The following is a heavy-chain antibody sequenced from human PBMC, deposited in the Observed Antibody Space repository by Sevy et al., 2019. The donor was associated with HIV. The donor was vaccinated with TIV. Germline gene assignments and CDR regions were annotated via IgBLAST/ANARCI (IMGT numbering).Heavy chain of an antibody. CDR1: GFIFTDYY. J-gene: IGHJ4*02. Sequence: GGSLRLSCAASGFIFTDYYMTWIRQLPEKGLEYISQISMNGDATNYADSVKGRFTVSRDNAKKSLYLQMNSLRAEDTAVYYCAKVATYSSSSGERRPNDYWGQGTLVTVSS. D-gene: IGHD6-6*01. CDR3: AKVATYSSSSGERRPNDY. CDR2: ISMNGDAT. V-gene: IGHV3-11*01.